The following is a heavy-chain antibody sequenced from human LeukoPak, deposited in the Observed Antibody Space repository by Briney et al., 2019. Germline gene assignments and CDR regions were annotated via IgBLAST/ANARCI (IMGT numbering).Heavy chain of an antibody. Sequence: SETLSLTCAVYGGSFSGYYWSGIRQPPGKGLEWIGEINHSGSTNYNPSLKSRVTISVDTSKNQFSLKLSSVTAADTAVYYCARARNTAMVYWGQGTLVTVSS. D-gene: IGHD5-18*01. CDR2: INHSGST. J-gene: IGHJ4*02. V-gene: IGHV4-34*01. CDR3: ARARNTAMVY. CDR1: GGSFSGYY.